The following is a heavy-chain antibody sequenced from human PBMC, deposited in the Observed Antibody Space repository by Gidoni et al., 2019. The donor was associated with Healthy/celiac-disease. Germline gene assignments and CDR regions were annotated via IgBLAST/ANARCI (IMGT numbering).Heavy chain of an antibody. D-gene: IGHD3-10*01. Sequence: QITLKESGPTLVKPTQTLTLTCTFSGFSLSTSGVGVGWIRQPPGKALEWLALIYWDDDKRYSPSLKSRLTITKDTSKNQVVLTMTNMDPVDTATYYCAHRPSVQGREWVWFDPWGQGTLVTVSS. CDR2: IYWDDDK. J-gene: IGHJ5*02. CDR1: GFSLSTSGVG. V-gene: IGHV2-5*02. CDR3: AHRPSVQGREWVWFDP.